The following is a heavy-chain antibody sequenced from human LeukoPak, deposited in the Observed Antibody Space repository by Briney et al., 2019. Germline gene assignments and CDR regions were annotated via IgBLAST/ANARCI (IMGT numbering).Heavy chain of an antibody. J-gene: IGHJ6*02. CDR1: GGTFSSYA. CDR2: IIPIFGTA. Sequence: ASVKVSCKASGGTFSSYAISWVRQAPGQGLEWMGGIIPIFGTANYAQKFQGRVTITADESTSTAYMELSSLRSEDTAVYYCARGRHIVVVTAICYYYYGMDVWGQGTTVTVSS. V-gene: IGHV1-69*01. CDR3: ARGRHIVVVTAICYYYYGMDV. D-gene: IGHD2-21*02.